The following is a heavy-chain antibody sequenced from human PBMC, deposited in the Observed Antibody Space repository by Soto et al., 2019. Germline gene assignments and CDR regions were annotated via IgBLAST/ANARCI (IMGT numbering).Heavy chain of an antibody. CDR1: GFSLSTSGVG. CDR2: IYWDDDK. J-gene: IGHJ1*01. Sequence: QITLKESGPTLVKPTQTLTLTCTFSGFSLSTSGVGVGWIRQPPGKALEWLALIYWDDDKRYSPSLKSRLTITKDSCKNQVVLTMTDMDPMDTDTCYCADRRGGARFQHWGQSTLVTVAS. D-gene: IGHD3-10*01. V-gene: IGHV2-5*02. CDR3: ADRRGGARFQH.